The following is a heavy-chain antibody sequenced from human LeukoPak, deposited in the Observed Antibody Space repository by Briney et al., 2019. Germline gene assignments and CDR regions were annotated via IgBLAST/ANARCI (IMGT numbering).Heavy chain of an antibody. CDR3: AKDRYDFWSGYRPQSYYYMDV. Sequence: GGSLRLSCAASGFTFSSYWMHWVRQGPGKGLVWVSRINSDGSSTTYADSVKGRFTISRDNSKNTLYLQMNSLRAEDTAVYYCAKDRYDFWSGYRPQSYYYMDVWGKGTTVTVSS. J-gene: IGHJ6*03. D-gene: IGHD3-3*01. V-gene: IGHV3-74*01. CDR2: INSDGSST. CDR1: GFTFSSYW.